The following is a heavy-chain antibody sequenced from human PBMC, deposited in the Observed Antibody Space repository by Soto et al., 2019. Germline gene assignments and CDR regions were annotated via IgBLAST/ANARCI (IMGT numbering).Heavy chain of an antibody. CDR2: ISGSVGST. CDR1: GFTFSSYA. V-gene: IGHV3-23*01. D-gene: IGHD3-3*01. Sequence: EVQLLESGGGLVQPGGSLRLSCAASGFTFSSYARSWVRQAPGKGLAWVSAISGSVGSTYYADSVKGRFTISRDKSKNTMYRQINSLRAEDTAVYYCAKDGAVTAGYYDFWSGYPRFDPWGQGTLVIVSS. CDR3: AKDGAVTAGYYDFWSGYPRFDP. J-gene: IGHJ5*02.